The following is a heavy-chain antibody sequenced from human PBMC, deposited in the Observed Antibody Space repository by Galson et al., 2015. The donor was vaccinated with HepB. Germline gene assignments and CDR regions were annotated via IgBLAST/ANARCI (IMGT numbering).Heavy chain of an antibody. CDR2: IWYDGSNK. V-gene: IGHV3-33*01. CDR1: GFTFSSYG. Sequence: SLRLSCAASGFTFSSYGMHWVRQAPGKGLEWVVVIWYDGSNKYYADSVKGRFTISRDNSKNTLYLQMNSLRAEDTAVYYCAREDPRTYNWFDPWGQGILVTVSS. J-gene: IGHJ5*02. CDR3: AREDPRTYNWFDP.